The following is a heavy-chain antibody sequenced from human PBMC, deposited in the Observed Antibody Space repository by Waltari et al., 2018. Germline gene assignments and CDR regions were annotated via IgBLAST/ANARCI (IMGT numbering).Heavy chain of an antibody. CDR2: IIPILGIA. J-gene: IGHJ4*02. V-gene: IGHV1-69*04. Sequence: QVQLVQSGAEVKKPGSSVKVSCKAYGGTFSSYAISWVRQAPGQGLEWMGRIIPILGIANYAQKFQGRVTITADKSTSTAYMELSSLRSEDTAVYYCARDRPIGPAYGDWGQGTLVTVSS. CDR1: GGTFSSYA. D-gene: IGHD2-8*01. CDR3: ARDRPIGPAYGD.